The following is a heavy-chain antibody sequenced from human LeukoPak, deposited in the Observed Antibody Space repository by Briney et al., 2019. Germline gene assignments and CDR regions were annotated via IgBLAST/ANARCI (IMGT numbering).Heavy chain of an antibody. CDR2: IYPGDSDT. D-gene: IGHD6-13*01. J-gene: IGHJ4*02. V-gene: IGHV5-51*01. CDR1: GYSFTSYW. Sequence: NRGESLKISCKGSGYSFTSYWIGWVRQMPGKGLEWMGIIYPGDSDTRYSPSLQGQVTISADKSISTAYLQWSSLKASDTAMYYCARIAAADTPYDYWGQGTLVTVSS. CDR3: ARIAAADTPYDY.